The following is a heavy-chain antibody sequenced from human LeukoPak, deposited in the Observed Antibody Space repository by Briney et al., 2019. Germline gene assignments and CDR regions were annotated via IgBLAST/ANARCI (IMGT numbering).Heavy chain of an antibody. CDR3: ARYGSSWYYYYMDV. Sequence: GGSLRLSCAASGFTFSSYSMNWVRQAPGKGLEWVSYISSSSSTIYYADSVKGRFTISRDNAKNSLYLQMNSLRAEDTAVYYCARYGSSWYYYYMDVRGKGTTVTVSS. CDR2: ISSSSSTI. D-gene: IGHD6-13*01. J-gene: IGHJ6*03. CDR1: GFTFSSYS. V-gene: IGHV3-48*01.